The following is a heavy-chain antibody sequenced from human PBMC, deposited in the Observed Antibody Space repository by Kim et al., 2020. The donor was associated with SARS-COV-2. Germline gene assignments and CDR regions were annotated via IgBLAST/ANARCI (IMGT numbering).Heavy chain of an antibody. J-gene: IGHJ4*02. V-gene: IGHV3-9*01. D-gene: IGHD6-6*01. CDR3: AKDSSSSSRGSFDY. Sequence: ADSEKGQLTISRDTAKNSLYLQMNSLRAEDTALYYCAKDSSSSSRGSFDYWGQGTLVTVSS.